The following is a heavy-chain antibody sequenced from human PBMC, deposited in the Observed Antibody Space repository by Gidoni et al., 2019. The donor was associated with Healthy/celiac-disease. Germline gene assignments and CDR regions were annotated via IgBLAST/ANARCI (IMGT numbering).Heavy chain of an antibody. CDR2: ISYDGCNK. D-gene: IGHD2-15*01. Sequence: QVQLVDSGGGVVQPGRSLRLSCAASGFTFSSYGMHWVRQAPGKGLEWVAVISYDGCNKYYADSVKGRFTISRDNSKNTLYLQMNSLRAEDTAVYYCAKAANIVVVVAALDYWGQGTLVTVSS. V-gene: IGHV3-30*18. CDR3: AKAANIVVVVAALDY. CDR1: GFTFSSYG. J-gene: IGHJ4*02.